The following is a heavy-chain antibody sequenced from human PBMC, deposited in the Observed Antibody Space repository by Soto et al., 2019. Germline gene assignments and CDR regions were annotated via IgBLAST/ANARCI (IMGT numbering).Heavy chain of an antibody. Sequence: QVQLQESGPGLVKPSQTLSLTCTVSGGSISSGDYYWSWIRQPPGKGLEWIGYIYYSGSTYYNPSLKSRVTISVETSKNQFSLKLSSVTAADTAVYYCARGGDGYNGMDYYFDYWGQGTLVTVSS. D-gene: IGHD5-12*01. CDR1: GGSISSGDYY. J-gene: IGHJ4*02. V-gene: IGHV4-30-4*01. CDR3: ARGGDGYNGMDYYFDY. CDR2: IYYSGST.